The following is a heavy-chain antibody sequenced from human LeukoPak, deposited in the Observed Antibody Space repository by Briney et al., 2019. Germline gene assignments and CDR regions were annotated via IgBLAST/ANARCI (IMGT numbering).Heavy chain of an antibody. CDR2: VSISGGTI. CDR1: GFIFSDYY. Sequence: GGSLRLSCAASGFIFSDYYMSWIRQAPGKGLEWVSYVSISGGTIYYADSVKGRFTISRDNAKNSLYLQMNSLRAEDTAVYYCARTMITFGGVIVPMGFDYWGQGTLVTVSS. V-gene: IGHV3-11*01. CDR3: ARTMITFGGVIVPMGFDY. D-gene: IGHD3-16*02. J-gene: IGHJ4*02.